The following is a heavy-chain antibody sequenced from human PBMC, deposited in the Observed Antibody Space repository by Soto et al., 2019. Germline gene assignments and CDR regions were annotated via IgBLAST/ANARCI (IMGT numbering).Heavy chain of an antibody. Sequence: SETLSLTCTVPGGSVNIGTYYWSWIRQPPGKGLEWIGFIHYGGSTNYNPSLKGRVTMSVDTSKNQFSLKLSSVTAADTAVYYCASHLGILALYGMDGWGQGTTVPVSS. J-gene: IGHJ6*02. CDR1: GGSVNIGTYY. D-gene: IGHD7-27*01. CDR3: ASHLGILALYGMDG. CDR2: IHYGGST. V-gene: IGHV4-61*01.